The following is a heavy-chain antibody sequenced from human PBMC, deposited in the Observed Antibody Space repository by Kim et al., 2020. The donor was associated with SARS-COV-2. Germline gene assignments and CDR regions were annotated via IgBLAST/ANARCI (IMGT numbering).Heavy chain of an antibody. V-gene: IGHV1-69*06. CDR1: GGTFSSYA. Sequence: SVKVSCKASGGTFSSYAISWVRQAPGQGLEWMGGIIPIFGTANYAQKFQGRVTITADKSTSTAYMELSSLRSEDTAVYYCARGGNIVVVPAAHDAFDIWGQGTMVTVSS. J-gene: IGHJ3*02. CDR2: IIPIFGTA. CDR3: ARGGNIVVVPAAHDAFDI. D-gene: IGHD2-2*01.